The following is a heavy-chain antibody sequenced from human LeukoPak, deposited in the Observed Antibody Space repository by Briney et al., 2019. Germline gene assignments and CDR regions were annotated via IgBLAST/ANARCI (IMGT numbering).Heavy chain of an antibody. Sequence: GGSLRLSCAASGFTFSSYGMHWVRQAPGKGLEWVAVISYDGSNKYYADSVKGRFTISRDNSKNTPYLQMNSLRAEDTAVYYCAREGSGWSYYYYGMDVWGQGTTVTVSS. CDR2: ISYDGSNK. CDR1: GFTFSSYG. CDR3: AREGSGWSYYYYGMDV. V-gene: IGHV3-30*03. J-gene: IGHJ6*02. D-gene: IGHD6-19*01.